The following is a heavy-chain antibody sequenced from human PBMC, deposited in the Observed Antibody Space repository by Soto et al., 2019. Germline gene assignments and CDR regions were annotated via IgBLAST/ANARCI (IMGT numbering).Heavy chain of an antibody. J-gene: IGHJ3*02. CDR2: ISAYNGNT. Sequence: ASVKVSCKASGYTFTSYGISWVRQAPGQGLEWMGWISAYNGNTNYAQKLQGRVTMTTDTSTSTAYMELRSLRSDDTAVYYCARVIRVSSSTSPNDAFDIWGQGTMVTVSS. V-gene: IGHV1-18*01. D-gene: IGHD2-2*01. CDR3: ARVIRVSSSTSPNDAFDI. CDR1: GYTFTSYG.